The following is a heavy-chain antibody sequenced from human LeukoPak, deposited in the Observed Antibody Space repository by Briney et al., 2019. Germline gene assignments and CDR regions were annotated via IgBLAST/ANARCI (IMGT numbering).Heavy chain of an antibody. J-gene: IGHJ4*02. CDR1: GYSISSGYY. CDR2: IYHSGST. CDR3: ARDQLRGVNY. D-gene: IGHD3-10*01. Sequence: SETLSLTCTVSGYSISSGYYWGWIRRPPGKGLEWIGSIYHSGSTYYNPSLKSRVTISVDTSKNQFSLKLSSVTAADTAVYYCARDQLRGVNYWGQGTLVTVSS. V-gene: IGHV4-38-2*02.